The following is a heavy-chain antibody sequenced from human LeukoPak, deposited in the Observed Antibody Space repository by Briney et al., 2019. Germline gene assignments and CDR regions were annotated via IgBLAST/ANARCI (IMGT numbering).Heavy chain of an antibody. D-gene: IGHD6-6*01. Sequence: PGRSLRLSCAASGFTFSSYGMHWVRQAPGKGLEWVAVIWYDGSNKYYADSVKSRFTISRDNSKNTLYLQMNSLRAEDTAVYYCAKEARYSSSNRGVDYFDYWGQGTLVTVSS. V-gene: IGHV3-33*06. CDR2: IWYDGSNK. CDR3: AKEARYSSSNRGVDYFDY. CDR1: GFTFSSYG. J-gene: IGHJ4*02.